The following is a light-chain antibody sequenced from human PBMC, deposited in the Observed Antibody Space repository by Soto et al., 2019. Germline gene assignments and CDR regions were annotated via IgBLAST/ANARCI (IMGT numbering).Light chain of an antibody. CDR3: SSYTTSNTLV. CDR2: EAN. V-gene: IGLV2-14*01. CDR1: SSDIGIYNY. Sequence: QSALTQPASVSASPGQSITISCTGTSSDIGIYNYVSWYQQHPDKAPKLLIYEANHRPSGVSDRFSGSTSGITASLTISGLQAEDEADYYCSSYTTSNTLVYGTGTKLTVL. J-gene: IGLJ1*01.